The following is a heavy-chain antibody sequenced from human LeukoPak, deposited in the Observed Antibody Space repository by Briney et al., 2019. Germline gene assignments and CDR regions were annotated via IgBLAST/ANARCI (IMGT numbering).Heavy chain of an antibody. Sequence: GSLRLSCAASGFTFSSYAMHWVRQAPGKGLEWVAVISYDGSNKYYVDSVKGRFTISRDNSKNTLYLQMNSLRAEDTAVYYCAREPGSVRLATYYYYGMDVWGQGTTVTVSS. D-gene: IGHD6-19*01. CDR3: AREPGSVRLATYYYYGMDV. CDR1: GFTFSSYA. CDR2: ISYDGSNK. J-gene: IGHJ6*02. V-gene: IGHV3-30-3*01.